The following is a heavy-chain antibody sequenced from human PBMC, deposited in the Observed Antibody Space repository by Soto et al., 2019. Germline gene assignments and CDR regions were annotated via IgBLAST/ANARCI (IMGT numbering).Heavy chain of an antibody. CDR2: MNANSGNT. V-gene: IGHV1-8*01. D-gene: IGHD4-17*01. Sequence: QVQLVQSGAEVKKPGASVKVSCKASGYTFTSYDITWVRQATGQGLEWMGWMNANSGNTGHAQKFQGRITMTTDTSLSTACIELSRMTSEDTAVYYCARTHGDLGYWGQGTLVTVSS. CDR1: GYTFTSYD. CDR3: ARTHGDLGY. J-gene: IGHJ4*02.